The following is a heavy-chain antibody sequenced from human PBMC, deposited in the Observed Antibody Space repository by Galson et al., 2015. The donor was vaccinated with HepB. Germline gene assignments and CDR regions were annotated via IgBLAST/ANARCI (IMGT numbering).Heavy chain of an antibody. Sequence: SLRLACAASGVTFGDYAMSWFRQAPGKGLEWVGFIRSKAYGGTTEYAASVKGRFTISRDDSKSIAYLQMNSLKTEDTAVYYCTRDIPVWGGWYEKPSDYWGQGTLVTVSS. CDR3: TRDIPVWGGWYEKPSDY. D-gene: IGHD6-19*01. J-gene: IGHJ4*02. CDR2: IRSKAYGGTT. CDR1: GVTFGDYA. V-gene: IGHV3-49*03.